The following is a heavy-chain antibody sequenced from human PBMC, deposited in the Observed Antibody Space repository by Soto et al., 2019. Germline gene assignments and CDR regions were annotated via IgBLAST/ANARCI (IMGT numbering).Heavy chain of an antibody. CDR3: ARVGPTKRIQRWYYSDH. Sequence: HPGGSLRLSCAASGFSFSSHAMHWVRQAPGKGLEWVAVISFDGSGQDYADSVKGRFTISRDASKSTVYLQMNSLRPDDTAMYYCARVGPTKRIQRWYYSDHWGQGTRVTVSS. D-gene: IGHD5-18*01. V-gene: IGHV3-30-3*01. J-gene: IGHJ5*02. CDR2: ISFDGSGQ. CDR1: GFSFSSHA.